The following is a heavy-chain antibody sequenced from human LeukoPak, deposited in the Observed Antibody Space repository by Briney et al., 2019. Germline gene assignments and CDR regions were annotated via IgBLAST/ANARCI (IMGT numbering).Heavy chain of an antibody. CDR2: SSAYNGKT. Sequence: GASVKVSCKASGYTVTSYGISWVRQAPRQGLAWVGWSSAYNGKTNYEQKLLGRGTMTTNTSTSTAYMQLTSLRSDDTAVYYCARDSGSLTAGYYYYGMDVWGQGTPVTVSS. CDR1: GYTVTSYG. J-gene: IGHJ6*02. CDR3: ARDSGSLTAGYYYYGMDV. V-gene: IGHV1-18*01. D-gene: IGHD1-26*01.